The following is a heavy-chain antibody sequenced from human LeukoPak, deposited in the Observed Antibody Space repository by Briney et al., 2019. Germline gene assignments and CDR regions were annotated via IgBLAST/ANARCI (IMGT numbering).Heavy chain of an antibody. D-gene: IGHD1-26*01. V-gene: IGHV1-69*13. CDR1: GYTFTSYA. CDR2: IIPIFGTA. Sequence: GASVKVSCKASGYTFTSYAISWVRQAPGQGLEWMGGIIPIFGTANYAQKFQGRVTITADESTSTAYMELSSLRSEDTAVYYCARVARGYYYMDVWGKGTTVTISS. CDR3: ARVARGYYYMDV. J-gene: IGHJ6*03.